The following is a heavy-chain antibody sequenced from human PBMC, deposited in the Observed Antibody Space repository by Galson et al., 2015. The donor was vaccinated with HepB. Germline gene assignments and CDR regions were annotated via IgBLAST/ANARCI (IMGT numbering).Heavy chain of an antibody. CDR3: ARCGGRSFGYRYFDS. D-gene: IGHD5-18*01. CDR1: GGPLRGYY. J-gene: IGHJ4*02. CDR2: IDHSGDT. V-gene: IGHV4-34*01. Sequence: TLSLTCAVYGGPLRGYYWSWIRQSPGKGPEWIGQIDHSGDTNYNPSLKSRVSISVDTSKNQYSLKVNSVTAADTGLYYCARCGGRSFGYRYFDSWGQGTPVTVSS.